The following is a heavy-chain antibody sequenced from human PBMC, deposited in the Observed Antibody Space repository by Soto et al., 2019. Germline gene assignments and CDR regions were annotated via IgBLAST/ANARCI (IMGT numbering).Heavy chain of an antibody. Sequence: SETLSLTCTVSGGSITSSYWSWIRRPPGKGLEWIAYIYDTGISGYTPSTSYNPSLRSRVTMSADVSKNQFSLRLTSVTAADTALYYCARGMTPPGAPAWYYFDSWGQGTLVTVSS. D-gene: IGHD2-8*02. CDR1: GGSITSSY. CDR3: ARGMTPPGAPAWYYFDS. J-gene: IGHJ4*02. CDR2: IYDTGISGYTPST. V-gene: IGHV4-59*12.